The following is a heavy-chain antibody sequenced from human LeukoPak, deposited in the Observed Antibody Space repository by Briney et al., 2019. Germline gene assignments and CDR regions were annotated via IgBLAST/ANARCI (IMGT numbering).Heavy chain of an antibody. CDR1: GFTFSSYG. D-gene: IGHD6-19*01. CDR3: ARPGIAVADLDY. J-gene: IGHJ4*02. Sequence: GGSLRLSCAASGFTFSSYGMHWVRQAPGKGLEWAAVISYDGSNKYYADSVKGRFTISRDNSKNTLYLQMNSLRAEDTAVYYCARPGIAVADLDYWGQGTLVTVSS. CDR2: ISYDGSNK. V-gene: IGHV3-30*03.